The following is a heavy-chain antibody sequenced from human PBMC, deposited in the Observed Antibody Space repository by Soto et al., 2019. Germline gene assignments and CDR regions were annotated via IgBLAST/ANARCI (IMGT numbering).Heavy chain of an antibody. CDR1: GFAVSHRY. J-gene: IGHJ6*02. V-gene: IGHV3-53*02. CDR2: IRTTGST. Sequence: EVQLVETGGALIQPGGSLRLSCAASGFAVSHRYMNWFRQAPGKGLEWVSIIRTTGSTYYTDSVKGRFTISRDNSKNTVSLERNSLRVEDTAVYYCARNSMMDVWGHGTPVIVSS. CDR3: ARNSMMDV.